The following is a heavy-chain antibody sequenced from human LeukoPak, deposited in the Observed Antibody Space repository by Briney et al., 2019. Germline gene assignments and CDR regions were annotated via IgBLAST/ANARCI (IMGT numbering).Heavy chain of an antibody. D-gene: IGHD3/OR15-3a*01. CDR2: ISWNGGSI. J-gene: IGHJ4*02. V-gene: IGHV3-9*01. Sequence: GGSLRLSCAASGFTFDDYAMHWVRQAPGKGLEWLSGISWNGGSIGYADSVKGRFTISRDNAKNSLYLQMNSLRAEDTALYYCAKSSGPWTYYFDYWGQGTLVTVSS. CDR3: AKSSGPWTYYFDY. CDR1: GFTFDDYA.